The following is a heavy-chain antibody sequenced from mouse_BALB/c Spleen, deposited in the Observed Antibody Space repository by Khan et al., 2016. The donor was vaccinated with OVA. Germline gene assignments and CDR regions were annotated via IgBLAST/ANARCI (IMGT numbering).Heavy chain of an antibody. J-gene: IGHJ3*01. D-gene: IGHD6-1*01. V-gene: IGHV1-7*01. CDR2: IIPSTGYT. Sequence: QVQLQQSGAELAKPGPSVTLSCKVSGYTFTSYWMHWVNQRFGQGLVWIGYIIPSTGYTEYNQWFKDKATFTRDKSSSTAYMQLSSLTTEESATYYCASQGNSADWLTYWGQGTLVTVSA. CDR1: GYTFTSYW. CDR3: ASQGNSADWLTY.